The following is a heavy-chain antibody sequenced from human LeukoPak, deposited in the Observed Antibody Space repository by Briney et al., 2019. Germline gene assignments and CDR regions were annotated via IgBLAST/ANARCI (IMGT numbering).Heavy chain of an antibody. CDR3: ARGTSSWYRDNWFDP. J-gene: IGHJ5*02. Sequence: PGGSLRLFCAASGFTVNSNYMSWVRQAPGKGLEWVSVIYGAGYTYYADSVKGRFTISSVNSKNTLYLQMHSLRAEDTAVYYCARGTSSWYRDNWFDPWGQGTLVTVSS. V-gene: IGHV3-66*01. CDR1: GFTVNSNY. D-gene: IGHD6-13*01. CDR2: IYGAGYT.